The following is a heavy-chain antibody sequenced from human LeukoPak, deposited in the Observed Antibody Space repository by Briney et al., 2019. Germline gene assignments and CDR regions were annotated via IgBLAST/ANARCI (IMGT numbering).Heavy chain of an antibody. J-gene: IGHJ1*01. CDR2: ISYDGSNK. CDR3: ARGLVGILTGYYKH. D-gene: IGHD3-9*01. Sequence: GGSLRLSCAASGFTFSTYGMHWVRQAPGKGLEWVAVISYDGSNKYYADSVKGRFTISRDNSKNTLYLQMNSLRAEDTAVYYCARGLVGILTGYYKHWGQGTLVTVSS. CDR1: GFTFSTYG. V-gene: IGHV3-30*03.